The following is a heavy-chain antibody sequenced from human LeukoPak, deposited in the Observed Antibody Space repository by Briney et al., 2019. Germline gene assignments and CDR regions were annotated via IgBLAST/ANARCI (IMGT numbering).Heavy chain of an antibody. CDR2: IYHSGCN. D-gene: IGHD1-14*01. CDR3: ATHAACAEDQSHLTHFDY. J-gene: IGHJ4*02. CDR1: GVSISRYY. Sequence: AEPLTLPCTVSGVSISRYYWRWLRQPPGERLEWVGYIYHSGCNKYNSSLESRVTISVDTSKTQFSLKLSSLTAADTAVYYGATHAACAEDQSHLTHFDYWGQGTLVTVSS. V-gene: IGHV4-59*08.